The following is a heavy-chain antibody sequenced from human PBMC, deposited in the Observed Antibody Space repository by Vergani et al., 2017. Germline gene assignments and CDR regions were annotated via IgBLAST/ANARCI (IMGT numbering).Heavy chain of an antibody. D-gene: IGHD3-16*02. CDR1: GFTFDDYA. J-gene: IGHJ4*02. CDR2: ISWNSGSI. Sequence: EVQLVESGGGLVQPGRSLRLSCAASGFTFDDYAMHWVRQAPGKGLEWVSGISWNSGSIGYADSVKGRFTISRDNAKNSLYLQMNSLRAEDTAVYYCAKVGDYVWGSYREYYFDYWGQGTLVTVSS. CDR3: AKVGDYVWGSYREYYFDY. V-gene: IGHV3-9*01.